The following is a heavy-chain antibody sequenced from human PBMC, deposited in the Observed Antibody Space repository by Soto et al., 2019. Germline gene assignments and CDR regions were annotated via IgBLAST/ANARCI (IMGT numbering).Heavy chain of an antibody. CDR2: ISGSGGST. J-gene: IGHJ6*02. CDR3: AKEGGEFYYYGMDV. Sequence: GGSLRLSCAASGFTFSSYAMSWVRQSPGKGLEWVSAISGSGGSTYYADSVKGRFTISRDNSKNTLYLQMNSLRAEDTAVYYCAKEGGEFYYYGMDVWGQGTTVTVSS. D-gene: IGHD3-16*01. V-gene: IGHV3-23*01. CDR1: GFTFSSYA.